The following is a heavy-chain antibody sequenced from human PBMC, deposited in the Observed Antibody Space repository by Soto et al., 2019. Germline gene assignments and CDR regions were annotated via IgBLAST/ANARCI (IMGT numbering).Heavy chain of an antibody. V-gene: IGHV3-64D*06. D-gene: IGHD5-12*01. Sequence: GGSMRLSCSACGFTFSSYAMHWVRQAPGKGLEYVSGVRGNGDPPFYADSVKGRFTISRDNSKNTLYLQMSSLSADDTSVYYCVKSRGGNNFDFVDWGQGALVTVSS. CDR1: GFTFSSYA. J-gene: IGHJ4*02. CDR2: VRGNGDPP. CDR3: VKSRGGNNFDFVD.